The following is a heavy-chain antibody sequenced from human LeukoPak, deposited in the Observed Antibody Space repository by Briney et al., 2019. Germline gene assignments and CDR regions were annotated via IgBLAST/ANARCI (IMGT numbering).Heavy chain of an antibody. CDR2: IIPIFGTA. V-gene: IGHV1-69*13. CDR1: GGTFSSYA. CDR3: ARDETVDGAFDI. Sequence: ASVKVSCKASGGTFSSYAISWVRQAPGQGLEWMGGIIPIFGTANYAQKFQGRVTITADESTSTAHMELSSLRSEDTAVYYCARDETVDGAFDIWGQGTMVTVSS. D-gene: IGHD2-21*01. J-gene: IGHJ3*02.